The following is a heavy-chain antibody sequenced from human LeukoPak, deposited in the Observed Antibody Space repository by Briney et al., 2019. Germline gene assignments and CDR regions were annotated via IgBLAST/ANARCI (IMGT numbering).Heavy chain of an antibody. Sequence: GGSLRLSCAASGFTFSSYEMSWVRQAPGKGLEWVSYISSSGTTIYYADSVKGRFTISRDNTKNSLYLQMNGPRAEDTAVYYCARMLLLLSNWFDPWGQGTLVTVSS. V-gene: IGHV3-48*03. J-gene: IGHJ5*02. CDR3: ARMLLLLSNWFDP. D-gene: IGHD2/OR15-2a*01. CDR1: GFTFSSYE. CDR2: ISSSGTTI.